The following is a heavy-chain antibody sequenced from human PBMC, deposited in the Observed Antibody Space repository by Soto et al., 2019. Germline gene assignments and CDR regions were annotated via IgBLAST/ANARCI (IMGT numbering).Heavy chain of an antibody. CDR2: IRAIVGSA. V-gene: IGHV3-23*01. CDR3: ARGTSISY. CDR1: GFTFSSYD. J-gene: IGHJ4*02. D-gene: IGHD3-3*02. Sequence: GGSLRLSCAASGFTFSSYDMTWVRQAPGEGLEWVSVIRAIVGSAYYADSVKGRFTISRDNSKNTLYLEMNSLRAEDTAVYYCARGTSISYWGQGTLVTVSS.